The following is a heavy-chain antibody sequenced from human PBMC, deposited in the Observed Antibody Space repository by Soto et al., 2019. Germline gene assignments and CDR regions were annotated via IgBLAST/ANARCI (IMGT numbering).Heavy chain of an antibody. D-gene: IGHD3-10*01. J-gene: IGHJ4*02. V-gene: IGHV1-2*02. CDR3: ARDPGDAGGVTLDY. CDR2: INPNDGGT. Sequence: QVQLVQSGAEVKKPGASVKVSCKPSGYTFTDYVIQWLRQAPGQGLEWVGWINPNDGGTNYAQKFQGRVAVTRDTSISTAYMALSSLASDDTAIYYCARDPGDAGGVTLDYGGPGTLVTVSS. CDR1: GYTFTDYV.